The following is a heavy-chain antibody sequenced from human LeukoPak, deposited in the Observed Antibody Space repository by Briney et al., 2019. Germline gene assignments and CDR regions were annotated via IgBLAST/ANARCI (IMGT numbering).Heavy chain of an antibody. J-gene: IGHJ4*02. V-gene: IGHV1-2*02. CDR3: ARDRVYCSGTSCYVTSVDN. Sequence: GVSVKVSCEASGYTFTGYYIHWVRQAPGQGLEWMGWINPNSGDSNHTQKFQGRVTMTRDTSISTAYMELNNLRSDDTAVYYCARDRVYCSGTSCYVTSVDNWGQGTLGPVSS. CDR2: INPNSGDS. CDR1: GYTFTGYY. D-gene: IGHD2-2*01.